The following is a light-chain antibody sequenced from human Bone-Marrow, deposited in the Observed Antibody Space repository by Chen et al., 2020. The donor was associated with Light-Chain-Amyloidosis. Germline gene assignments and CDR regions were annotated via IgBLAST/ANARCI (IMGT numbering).Light chain of an antibody. Sequence: SYVLTQPSSVSLAPGQTATIACGGNNIGSTSVHWYQQTPGQAPLLVVDDDSDRHSGIPERLSGYNSGNTATLTISRVEAGDEADYYCQVWDRSSDRPVFGGGTKLTVL. CDR3: QVWDRSSDRPV. J-gene: IGLJ3*02. CDR2: DDS. V-gene: IGLV3-21*02. CDR1: NIGSTS.